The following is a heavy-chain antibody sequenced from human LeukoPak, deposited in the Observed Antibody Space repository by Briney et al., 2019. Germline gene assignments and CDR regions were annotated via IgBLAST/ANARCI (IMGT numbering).Heavy chain of an antibody. D-gene: IGHD3-3*01. V-gene: IGHV4-34*01. CDR3: ARGWRPPFGVVYNWFDP. J-gene: IGHJ5*02. Sequence: SETLSLTCAVYGGSFSGYYWSWIRQPPGKGLEWIGEINHSGSTNYNPSLKSRVTISVDTSKNQFSLKLSSVTAADTAVYYCARGWRPPFGVVYNWFDPWGQGTLVTVSS. CDR2: INHSGST. CDR1: GGSFSGYY.